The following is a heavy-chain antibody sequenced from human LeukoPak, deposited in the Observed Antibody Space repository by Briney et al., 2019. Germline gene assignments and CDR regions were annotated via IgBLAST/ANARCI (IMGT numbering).Heavy chain of an antibody. V-gene: IGHV3-15*01. CDR3: TTLRLTASDY. CDR2: IKSRADGGTI. D-gene: IGHD5-18*01. Sequence: GGSLRLSCEAAGFTFSNAWMSWVRQAPGKGLEWVGRIKSRADGGTIDYAVPVKGRFIISRDDSRNTLYLQMNSLKIEETAMYYCTTLRLTASDYWGQGTRVSVSS. J-gene: IGHJ4*02. CDR1: GFTFSNAW.